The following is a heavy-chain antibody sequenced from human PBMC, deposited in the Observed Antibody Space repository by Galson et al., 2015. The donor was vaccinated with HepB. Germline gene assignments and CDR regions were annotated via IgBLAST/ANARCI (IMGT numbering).Heavy chain of an antibody. V-gene: IGHV3-30*14. CDR3: AKAGWGSWYWFDP. D-gene: IGHD6-13*01. CDR1: RFTFSSYA. CDR2: ISYDGSNK. Sequence: SLRLSCAASRFTFSSYAMHWVRQAPGKGLEWVAVISYDGSNKYYADSVKGRFTISRDNSKNTLYFQLNSLRPEDTAVYYCAKAGWGSWYWFDPWGQGTLVTVSS. J-gene: IGHJ5*02.